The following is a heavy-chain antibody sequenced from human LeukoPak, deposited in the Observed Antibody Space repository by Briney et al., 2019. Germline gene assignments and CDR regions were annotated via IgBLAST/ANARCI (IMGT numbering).Heavy chain of an antibody. CDR1: GGTFSSYS. D-gene: IGHD5-24*01. V-gene: IGHV1-69*13. Sequence: SVKVSCKASGGTFSSYSIRWVRQAPGRGLEWMGGIIPIFGTANYAQDFQGRVTLTADESTSTAYMELSSLRSEDTAVYYCARGKMATMHYYYYMDVWGKGTTVTVSS. CDR2: IIPIFGTA. J-gene: IGHJ6*03. CDR3: ARGKMATMHYYYYMDV.